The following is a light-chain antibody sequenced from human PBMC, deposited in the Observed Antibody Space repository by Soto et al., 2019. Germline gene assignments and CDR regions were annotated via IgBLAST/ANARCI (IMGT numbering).Light chain of an antibody. CDR3: QKDGSSSA. CDR2: GAS. CDR1: QSVTSTY. V-gene: IGKV3-20*01. J-gene: IGKJ2*01. Sequence: EIVLTQSPGTLSLSPGERATLSCRASQSVTSTYLAWYQQKPGQAPRLLIYGASSRATGIPDRFSGSGSGTDFTFTISRLGPEDFAVYYCQKDGSSSAFGQGTKLEIK.